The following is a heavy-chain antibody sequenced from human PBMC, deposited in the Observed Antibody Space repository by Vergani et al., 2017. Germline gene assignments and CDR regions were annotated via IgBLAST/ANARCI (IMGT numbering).Heavy chain of an antibody. CDR1: GYTFDTYG. CDR2: TSIDKGER. CDR3: ARAILSFGELLIEGSRYSDV. Sequence: QVQLVQSGTEVKRPGASVKVSCKASGYTFDTYGITWVRQAPGQGLEWMGWTSIDKGERKSAQRFEGRVTMTTDTSTSTAYMELRNLRRDDTAVYYCARAILSFGELLIEGSRYSDVWGRGTLVSVSS. V-gene: IGHV1-18*04. J-gene: IGHJ2*01. D-gene: IGHD3-10*01.